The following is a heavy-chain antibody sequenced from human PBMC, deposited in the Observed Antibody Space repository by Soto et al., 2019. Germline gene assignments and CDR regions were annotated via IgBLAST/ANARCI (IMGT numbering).Heavy chain of an antibody. J-gene: IGHJ5*02. Sequence: QLQLVQSAAEVKKPGASVRVSCKAYGYPFIKYGISWIRQAPEQGLEWMGWIKVDSGYTNYAQKFQGRVTMTADTSSDTAFMELSSLRLDDTAVYFCATSSDTGFDPWGQGPLVSASS. V-gene: IGHV1-18*04. D-gene: IGHD3-9*01. CDR2: IKVDSGYT. CDR3: ATSSDTGFDP. CDR1: GYPFIKYG.